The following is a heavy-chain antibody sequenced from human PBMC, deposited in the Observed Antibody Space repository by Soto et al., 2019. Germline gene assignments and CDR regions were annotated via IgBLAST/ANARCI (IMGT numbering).Heavy chain of an antibody. CDR2: ISHSGNT. CDR1: GGSFSGYY. D-gene: IGHD6-13*01. J-gene: IGHJ6*02. CDR3: ARGDAAAGTGYYYYYGMDV. Sequence: SETLSLTCAVYGGSFSGYYWSWIRQPPGKGLEWIGEISHSGNTNYNPSLKSRVTISVDTSKNQFSLKLSSVTAADTAVYYCARGDAAAGTGYYYYYGMDVWGQGTTVTVSS. V-gene: IGHV4-34*01.